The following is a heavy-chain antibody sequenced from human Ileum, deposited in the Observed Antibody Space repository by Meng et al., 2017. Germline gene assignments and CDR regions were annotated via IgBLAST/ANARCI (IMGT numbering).Heavy chain of an antibody. Sequence: GELVELGGGLVQPGGVLRLYWAGFGLTFSAFWMGWVRQAPGKGLEWVANINQDGSHISYVDSVKGRFTISRDNAKNSVYLQMNSLRVDDTAVYYCARKYSGSDYWGQGTLVTVSS. J-gene: IGHJ1*01. V-gene: IGHV3-7*01. CDR2: INQDGSHI. D-gene: IGHD1-26*01. CDR3: ARKYSGSDY. CDR1: GLTFSAFW.